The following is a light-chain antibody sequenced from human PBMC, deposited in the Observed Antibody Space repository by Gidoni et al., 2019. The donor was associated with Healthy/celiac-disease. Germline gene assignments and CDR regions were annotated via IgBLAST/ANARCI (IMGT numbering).Light chain of an antibody. Sequence: DIVMTQSQDSLAVSLGEGATINCKSSQSVLYSSNNKNYLPWYQQKPGQPPKLLIYWASTRESGVPARFSGSGSGTDFTLTISSLQAEDVAVYYCQQYYSTPWTFGQGTKVEIK. CDR2: WAS. J-gene: IGKJ1*01. V-gene: IGKV4-1*01. CDR3: QQYYSTPWT. CDR1: QSVLYSSNNKNY.